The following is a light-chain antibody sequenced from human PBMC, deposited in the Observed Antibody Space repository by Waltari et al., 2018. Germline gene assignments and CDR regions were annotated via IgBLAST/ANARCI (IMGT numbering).Light chain of an antibody. J-gene: IGKJ4*01. CDR3: QQANSFPVT. CDR2: TAS. Sequence: DIQMTQSPSSVSASVGDRVTITCRASQDINSWLAWYQHKPGRAPKLLIYTASSLRGGVPSRFSGSGSGTDFTLTISSLQPEDFATYYCQQANSFPVTFGGGTRVEVK. CDR1: QDINSW. V-gene: IGKV1-12*01.